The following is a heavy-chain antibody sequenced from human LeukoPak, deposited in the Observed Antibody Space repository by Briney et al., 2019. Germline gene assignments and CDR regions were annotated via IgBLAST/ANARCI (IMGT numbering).Heavy chain of an antibody. J-gene: IGHJ3*02. CDR3: ARGIFAFDI. CDR2: IYHSGST. CDR1: GYSISSGYY. V-gene: IGHV4-38-2*01. Sequence: SETLSLTCAVSGYSISSGYYWGWIRQPPGKGLEWIGSIYHSGSTYYNPSLKSRVTISVDTSKNQFSLKLSSVTAAGTAVYYCARGIFAFDIWGQGTMVTVSS. D-gene: IGHD2/OR15-2a*01.